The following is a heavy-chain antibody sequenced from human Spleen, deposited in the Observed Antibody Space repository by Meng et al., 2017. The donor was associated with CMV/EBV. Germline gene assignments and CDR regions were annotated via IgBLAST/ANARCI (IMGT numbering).Heavy chain of an antibody. J-gene: IGHJ4*02. CDR2: IRQDGSEK. Sequence: GGSLRLSCAASGFTFSNYWMTWVRQAPGKGLEWVANIRQDGSEKYYVDSVKGRFTISRDNAKNSLYLQMNSLGAEDTAIYYCSTTVTTWEDYWGQGTLVTVSS. CDR3: STTVTTWEDY. V-gene: IGHV3-7*01. D-gene: IGHD4-17*01. CDR1: GFTFSNYW.